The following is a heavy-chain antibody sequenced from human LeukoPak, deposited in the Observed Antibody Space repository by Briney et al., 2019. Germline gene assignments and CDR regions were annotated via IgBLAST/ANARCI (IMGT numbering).Heavy chain of an antibody. Sequence: SQTLSLTCAISGESVSSNSAAWNWIRQSPSRGLEWLGRTYYRSKLYNDYSESVKSRIIINPDTSKNQFSLQLNSVTPEDTAVYYCARSSSSWYCYFDYWGQGTLVIVSS. CDR3: ARSSSSWYCYFDY. CDR1: GESVSSNSAA. CDR2: TYYRSKLYN. D-gene: IGHD6-13*01. V-gene: IGHV6-1*01. J-gene: IGHJ4*02.